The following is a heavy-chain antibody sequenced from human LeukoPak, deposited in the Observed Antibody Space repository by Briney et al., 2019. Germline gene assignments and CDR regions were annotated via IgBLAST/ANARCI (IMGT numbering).Heavy chain of an antibody. D-gene: IGHD5-12*01. CDR3: ARDRGHSGYDLYDY. V-gene: IGHV1-2*02. Sequence: GASVKVSCKASGYTFTGYYMHWVRQAPGQGLEWMGWINPNSGGTNYAQKFQGRVTMTRDTSISTAYMELSRLRSDVTAVYYCARDRGHSGYDLYDYWGQGTLVTVSS. CDR1: GYTFTGYY. J-gene: IGHJ4*02. CDR2: INPNSGGT.